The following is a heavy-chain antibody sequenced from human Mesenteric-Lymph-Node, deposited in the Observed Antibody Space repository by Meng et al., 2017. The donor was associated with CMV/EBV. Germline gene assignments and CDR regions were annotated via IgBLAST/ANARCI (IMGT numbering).Heavy chain of an antibody. CDR1: GFTFSSYA. V-gene: IGHV3-30-3*01. Sequence: GESLKISCAASGFTFSSYAMHWVRQAPGKGLEWVAVISYDGSNKYYADSVKGRFTISRDNSKNTLYLQMNSLRAEDTAVYYCAKDQYGSAGYFDYWGQGTLVTVSS. D-gene: IGHD6-25*01. CDR2: ISYDGSNK. J-gene: IGHJ4*03. CDR3: AKDQYGSAGYFDY.